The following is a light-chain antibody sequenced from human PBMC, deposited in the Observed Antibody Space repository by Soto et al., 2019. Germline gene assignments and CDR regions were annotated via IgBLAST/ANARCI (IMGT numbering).Light chain of an antibody. J-gene: IGKJ2*01. Sequence: DIQLTQSPSFLSASVGDRVTITCRASQGISSYLAWYQQKPGKAPKLLIYAASTLQRGVPSRFSGSGPGTEFTLTISSLQPEDFATDYCQLLNSYPPGYTFGQRTQLEIK. V-gene: IGKV1-9*01. CDR2: AAS. CDR1: QGISSY. CDR3: QLLNSYPPGYT.